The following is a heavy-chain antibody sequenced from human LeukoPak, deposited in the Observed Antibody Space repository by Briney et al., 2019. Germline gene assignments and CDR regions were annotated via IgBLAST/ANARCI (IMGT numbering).Heavy chain of an antibody. J-gene: IGHJ4*02. CDR2: TRAGGEN. V-gene: IGHV3-23*01. D-gene: IGHD1-1*01. Sequence: GGSLRLSCVPSGFSLSTYAMSWGRQAPTSGTEWVSSTRAGGENFYEDSVKGWFTLSRDDSRNTVYLQMNNLRVDDTAIYYCAKANWVSNADAVWWGQGTQVTVSS. CDR1: GFSLSTYA. CDR3: AKANWVSNADAVW.